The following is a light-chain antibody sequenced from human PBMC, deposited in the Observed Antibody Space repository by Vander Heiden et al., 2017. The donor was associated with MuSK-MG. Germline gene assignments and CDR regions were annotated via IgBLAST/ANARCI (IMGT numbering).Light chain of an antibody. V-gene: IGLV2-11*01. J-gene: IGLJ2*01. CDR1: SSNVGGYNY. CDR2: DVS. CDR3: CSYAGSYTLV. Sequence: QSALTPPRSVSGSPGQSVTISCTGTSSNVGGYNYVSWYQQPPGKAPKLMISDVSKRPSGVPDRFSGSKSGNTASLTISGLQAEDEADYYCCSYAGSYTLVFGGGTKLTVL.